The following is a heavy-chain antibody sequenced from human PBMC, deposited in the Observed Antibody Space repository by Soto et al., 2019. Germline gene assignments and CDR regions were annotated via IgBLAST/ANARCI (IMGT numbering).Heavy chain of an antibody. CDR1: SGSISSSNW. D-gene: IGHD6-6*01. CDR2: IYHSGST. V-gene: IGHV4-4*02. CDR3: ARGRGSSSLGPRYYYYYYMDV. Sequence: PSETLSLTCAVSSGSISSSNWWSWVRQPPGKGLEWIGEIYHSGSTNYNPSLKSRVTISVDKSKNQFSLKLSSVTAADTAVYYCARGRGSSSLGPRYYYYYYMDVWGKGTTVT. J-gene: IGHJ6*03.